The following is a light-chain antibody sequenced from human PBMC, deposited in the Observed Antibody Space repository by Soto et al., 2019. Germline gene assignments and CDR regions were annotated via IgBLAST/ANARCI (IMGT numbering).Light chain of an antibody. CDR3: QKYNRAPFT. V-gene: IGKV1-27*01. CDR1: QGISNF. Sequence: DIQMTQSPSSLSASVGDRVTITCRASQGISNFVAWYQQIPGKVPQLLISEASTLQSGVSSRSSGSGSRTDVTLTIHTLQPEDVGTYYCQKYNRAPFTFGPATKVGIK. CDR2: EAS. J-gene: IGKJ3*01.